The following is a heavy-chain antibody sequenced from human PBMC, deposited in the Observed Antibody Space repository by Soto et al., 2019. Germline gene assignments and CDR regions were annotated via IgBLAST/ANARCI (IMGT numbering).Heavy chain of an antibody. Sequence: SETLSLTCPVSGGSICSGAYYWSWIRQHPGKGLEWIGYIYYSGSTYYNPSLKSRVTISVDTSKNQFSLKLSSVTAADTAVYYCARGTRTGTSPFDYWGQGTLVTVS. D-gene: IGHD1-7*01. V-gene: IGHV4-31*03. CDR3: ARGTRTGTSPFDY. CDR1: GGSICSGAYY. CDR2: IYYSGST. J-gene: IGHJ4*02.